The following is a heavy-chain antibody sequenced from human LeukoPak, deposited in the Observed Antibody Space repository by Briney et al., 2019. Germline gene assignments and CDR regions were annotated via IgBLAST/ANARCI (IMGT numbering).Heavy chain of an antibody. V-gene: IGHV3-9*01. CDR2: ISWNSGSI. J-gene: IGHJ4*02. D-gene: IGHD3-10*01. CDR3: AKAENYYLSGTYRRDFDY. Sequence: GRSLRLSCAASGFTFDDYAMHWVRQAPGKGLEWVSGISWNSGSIGYADSVKGRFTISRDNAKNSLYLQMNSLRAEDTAVYYCAKAENYYLSGTYRRDFDYWGQGTLVTVSS. CDR1: GFTFDDYA.